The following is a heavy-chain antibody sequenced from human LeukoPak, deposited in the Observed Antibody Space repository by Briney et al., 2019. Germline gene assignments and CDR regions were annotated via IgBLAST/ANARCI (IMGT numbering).Heavy chain of an antibody. J-gene: IGHJ4*02. V-gene: IGHV3-48*04. D-gene: IGHD6-19*01. Sequence: GGSLRLSCAGSGFIFSSYSMNWVRQAPGKGLEWVSYISSSSSSIYYADSVKGRFTISRDNAKNSLYLQMNSLRAEDTAVYYCARGGWYPDYWGQGTLVTVSS. CDR2: ISSSSSSI. CDR1: GFIFSSYS. CDR3: ARGGWYPDY.